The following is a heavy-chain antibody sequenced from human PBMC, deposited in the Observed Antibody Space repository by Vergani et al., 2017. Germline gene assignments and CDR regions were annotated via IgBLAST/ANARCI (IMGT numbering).Heavy chain of an antibody. CDR1: GFTFNHYA. V-gene: IGHV3-23*01. J-gene: IGHJ6*02. CDR2: ISGSGGST. D-gene: IGHD3-22*01. CDR3: ARDRPRNEKYYYDSSGYPRNGMDV. Sequence: EVQLLESGGDLVQPGGSLRLSCAASGFTFNHYAMNWVRQAPGKGLEWVSGISGSGGSTYYAGSVKGRFTISRDSSKNTLYLQMNSLSAGDTAVYYCARDRPRNEKYYYDSSGYPRNGMDVWGQGTTVTVSS.